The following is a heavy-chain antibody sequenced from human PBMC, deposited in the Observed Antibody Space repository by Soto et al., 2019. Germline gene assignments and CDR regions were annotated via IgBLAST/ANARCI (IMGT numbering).Heavy chain of an antibody. CDR3: ARHINWNYQVDP. CDR1: DECSSSVRPY. V-gene: IGHV4-39*01. CDR2: MFYTGTS. J-gene: IGHJ5*02. D-gene: IGHD1-7*01. Sequence: TCRVGDECSSSVRPYRDKNSQPPGKGLEWIGSMFYTGTSYYNPSLKSRVTMSLDTSRNEFSLNLSSVTAADTAVYYCARHINWNYQVDPSGQGSLVTVSS.